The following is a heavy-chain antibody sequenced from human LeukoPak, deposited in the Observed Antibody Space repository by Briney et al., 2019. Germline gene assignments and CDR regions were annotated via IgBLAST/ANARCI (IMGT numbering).Heavy chain of an antibody. J-gene: IGHJ4*02. CDR2: IIPIFGTA. CDR1: GGTFSSYA. Sequence: GASVKVSCKASGGTFSSYAISWVRQAPGQGLEWMGGIIPIFGTANYAQKFQGRVTITADESTSTAYMELSSLRSEDTAVYYCARDRGPYGGNSIGYWGQGTLVTVSS. V-gene: IGHV1-69*13. D-gene: IGHD4-23*01. CDR3: ARDRGPYGGNSIGY.